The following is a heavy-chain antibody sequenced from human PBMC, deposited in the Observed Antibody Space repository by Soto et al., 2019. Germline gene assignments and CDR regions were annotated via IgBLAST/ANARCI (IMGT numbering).Heavy chain of an antibody. D-gene: IGHD2-21*01. CDR3: ARDKSIYPDSPVVY. V-gene: IGHV3-48*02. CDR2: ISTTSTTI. Sequence: EVQLVESGGGLVQPGGSLRRSCAASGFTFSSYSMNWVRQAPGKGLVWVSYISTTSTTISYADSVKGRFTISRDNAKNSLYLQMNSLRDEDTAVYYCARDKSIYPDSPVVYWGQGTLVTVSS. CDR1: GFTFSSYS. J-gene: IGHJ4*02.